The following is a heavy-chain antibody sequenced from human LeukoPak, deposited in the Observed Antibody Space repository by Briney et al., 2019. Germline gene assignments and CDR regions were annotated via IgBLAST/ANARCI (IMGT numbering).Heavy chain of an antibody. CDR2: ISYDGSD. CDR1: GFTFSSYA. Sequence: GGSLRLSCAASGFTFSSYAMHWVRQAPGKGLEWVAVISYDGSDYYADSVKGRFTISRDNSRDTLYPEMNSLRTEDRAVYYCARANSSAWHNFDFWGQGTLVTVSS. J-gene: IGHJ4*02. CDR3: ARANSSAWHNFDF. D-gene: IGHD6-19*01. V-gene: IGHV3-30-3*01.